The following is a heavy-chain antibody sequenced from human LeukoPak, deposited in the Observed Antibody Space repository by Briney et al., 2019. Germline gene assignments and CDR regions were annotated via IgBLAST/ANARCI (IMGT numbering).Heavy chain of an antibody. D-gene: IGHD3-10*01. CDR1: GYTFTGYY. V-gene: IGHV1-2*02. J-gene: IGHJ4*02. Sequence: VASVKVSCKASGYTFTGYYMHWVRQAPGQGPEWMGWINPNSGGTNYAQKFQGRVTMTRDTSISTAYMELSRLRSDDTAVYYCARASQIMVRGVISLAYWGQGTLVTVSS. CDR2: INPNSGGT. CDR3: ARASQIMVRGVISLAY.